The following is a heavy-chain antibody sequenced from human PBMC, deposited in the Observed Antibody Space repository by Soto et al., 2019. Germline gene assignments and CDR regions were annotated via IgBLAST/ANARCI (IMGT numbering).Heavy chain of an antibody. D-gene: IGHD6-19*01. CDR2: IKKETDGGTT. CDR1: GFTFSDAL. Sequence: LXLSCAPSGFTFSDALMSWVRQAPGKGLEWVGLIKKETDGGTTDYAAPVKGRFTISRDDSKNTVYLQMSSLKTEDTAVYYCRTQWLEWGQGTLVTVSS. V-gene: IGHV3-15*01. J-gene: IGHJ4*02. CDR3: RTQWLE.